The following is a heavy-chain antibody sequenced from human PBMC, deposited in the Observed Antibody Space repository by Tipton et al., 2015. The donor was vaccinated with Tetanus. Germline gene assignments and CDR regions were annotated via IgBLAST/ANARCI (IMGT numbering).Heavy chain of an antibody. CDR3: AISDVAVADTN. V-gene: IGHV3-23*01. J-gene: IGHJ4*02. CDR1: RFTFRSYD. D-gene: IGHD6-19*01. Sequence: SLRLSCAVSRFTFRSYDMSWVRQAPGKGLEWVSSISTSGGDKYYADSVEGRFTISRDNSKNTLYLQMNGLRAEDTAIYYCAISDVAVADTNWGQGTLVTVSS. CDR2: ISTSGGDK.